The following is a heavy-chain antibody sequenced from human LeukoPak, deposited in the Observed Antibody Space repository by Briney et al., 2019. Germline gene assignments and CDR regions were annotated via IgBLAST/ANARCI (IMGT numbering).Heavy chain of an antibody. D-gene: IGHD4-17*01. V-gene: IGHV3-48*01. J-gene: IGHJ4*02. CDR1: GFTFSSNG. CDR2: ISGSSETI. CDR3: AKSTTVTQRGYFDY. Sequence: PGGSLRLSCAASGFTFSSNGMTWVRQPPGMGLEWLSYISGSSETIYYADSVKGRFTISRDNSKNTLYLQMNSLRAEDTAVYYCAKSTTVTQRGYFDYWGQGTLVTVSS.